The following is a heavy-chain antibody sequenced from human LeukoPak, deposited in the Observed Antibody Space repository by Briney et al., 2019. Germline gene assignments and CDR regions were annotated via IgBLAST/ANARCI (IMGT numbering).Heavy chain of an antibody. CDR2: ISSSSSTI. D-gene: IGHD4-11*01. Sequence: GGSLRLSCAASGFTFSSYSMNWVRQAPGKGLEWVSYISSSSSTIYYADSVKGRFTISRDNVKNSLYLQMNSLRAEDTAVYYCARDKVSNSKDESPFDYWGQGTLVTVSS. CDR3: ARDKVSNSKDESPFDY. CDR1: GFTFSSYS. V-gene: IGHV3-48*01. J-gene: IGHJ4*02.